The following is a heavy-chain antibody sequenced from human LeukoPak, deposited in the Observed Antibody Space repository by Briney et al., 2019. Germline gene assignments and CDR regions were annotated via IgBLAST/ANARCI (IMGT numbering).Heavy chain of an antibody. J-gene: IGHJ6*03. Sequence: SVKVSCKASGVTFCSDATSWGRQAPRQRLWCRGGIIPIFGTANYAQKFQGRVTITADESTSTAYMELSSLRSEDTAVYYCARAQYYYDSSGYYRYYYYYMDVWGKGTTVTVSS. V-gene: IGHV1-69*13. CDR2: IIPIFGTA. CDR3: ARAQYYYDSSGYYRYYYYYMDV. CDR1: GVTFCSDA. D-gene: IGHD3-22*01.